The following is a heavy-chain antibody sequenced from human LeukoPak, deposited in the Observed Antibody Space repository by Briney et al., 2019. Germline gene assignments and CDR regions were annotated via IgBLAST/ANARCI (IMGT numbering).Heavy chain of an antibody. CDR1: GFTFGDYA. J-gene: IGHJ5*02. CDR3: TRDGALSYDYVWGSYRYNNWFDP. CDR2: IRSKAYGGTT. V-gene: IGHV3-49*03. D-gene: IGHD3-16*02. Sequence: PGGSLRLSCTASGFTFGDYAMSWFRQAPGKGLEWVGFIRSKAYGGTTEYAASVKGRFTISRDDSKSIAYLQMNSPKTEDTAVYYCTRDGALSYDYVWGSYRYNNWFDPWGQGTLVTVSS.